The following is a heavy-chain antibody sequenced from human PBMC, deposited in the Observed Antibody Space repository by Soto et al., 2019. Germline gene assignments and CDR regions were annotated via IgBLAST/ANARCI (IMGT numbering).Heavy chain of an antibody. CDR3: ASHSSSWYADYYYYMDV. CDR1: GYTFTSYY. V-gene: IGHV1-46*01. D-gene: IGHD6-13*01. CDR2: INPSGGST. J-gene: IGHJ6*03. Sequence: ASVKVSCKASGYTFTSYYMHWVRQAPGQGLEWMGIINPSGGSTSYAQKFQGRITMTRDTSTSTVYMELSSLRSEDTAVYYCASHSSSWYADYYYYMDVWGKGTTVTVSS.